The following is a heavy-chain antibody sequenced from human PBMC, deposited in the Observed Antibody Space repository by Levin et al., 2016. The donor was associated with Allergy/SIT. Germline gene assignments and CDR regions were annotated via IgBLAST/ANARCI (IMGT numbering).Heavy chain of an antibody. CDR3: ARKIVVVPFSYYYYMDV. V-gene: IGHV4-4*02. CDR2: IYHSGST. D-gene: IGHD2-2*01. J-gene: IGHJ6*03. Sequence: WIRQPPGKGLEWIGEIYHSGSTNYNPSLKSRVTISVDKSKNQFSLKLSSVTAADTAVYYCARKIVVVPFSYYYYMDVWGKGTTVTVSS.